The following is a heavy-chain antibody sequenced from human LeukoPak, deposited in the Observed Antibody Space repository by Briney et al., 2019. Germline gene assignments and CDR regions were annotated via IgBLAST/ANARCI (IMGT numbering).Heavy chain of an antibody. D-gene: IGHD3-22*01. CDR3: AKDHGDKAWGITMIVVVITCFDY. V-gene: IGHV3-23*01. CDR1: GFTFSSYA. Sequence: GGSLRLSCAASGFTFSSYAMSWVRQAPGKGLEWVSAISGSGGSTYYADSVKGRFTISRDNSKNTLYLQMNSLRAEDTAVYYCAKDHGDKAWGITMIVVVITCFDYWGQGTLVTVSS. CDR2: ISGSGGST. J-gene: IGHJ4*02.